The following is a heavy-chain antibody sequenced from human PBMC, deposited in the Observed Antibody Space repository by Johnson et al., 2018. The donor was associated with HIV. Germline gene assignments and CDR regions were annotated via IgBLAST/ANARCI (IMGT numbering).Heavy chain of an antibody. CDR2: IGTAGDT. V-gene: IGHV3-13*01. J-gene: IGHJ3*02. Sequence: VQLVESGGGLVQPGGSLRLSCAASGFTFSSYDMHWVRQATGKGLEWVSAIGTAGDTYYPGSVKGRFTISRENAKNSLYLQMNSLRAGDTAVYYCARELRGAQNDAFEIWGQGTMVTVSS. CDR1: GFTFSSYD. D-gene: IGHD1-26*01. CDR3: ARELRGAQNDAFEI.